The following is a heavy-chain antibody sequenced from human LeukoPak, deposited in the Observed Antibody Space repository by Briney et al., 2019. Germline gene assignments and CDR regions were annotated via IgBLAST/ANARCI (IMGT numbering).Heavy chain of an antibody. D-gene: IGHD5-18*01. Sequence: HPGGSLRLSCAASGFTFSSYAMHWVRQAPGKGLEWVAVISYDGSNKYYADSVKGRFTISRDNSKNTLYLQMNSLRAEDTAVYNCARVVRNTAFNDYWGQGTLVTVSS. V-gene: IGHV3-30-3*01. CDR2: ISYDGSNK. CDR1: GFTFSSYA. J-gene: IGHJ4*02. CDR3: ARVVRNTAFNDY.